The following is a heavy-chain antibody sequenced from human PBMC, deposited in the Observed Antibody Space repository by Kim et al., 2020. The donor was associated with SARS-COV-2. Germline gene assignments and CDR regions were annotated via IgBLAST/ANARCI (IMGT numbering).Heavy chain of an antibody. Sequence: ASVKVSCKASGYTFTAYYLHWVRQAPGQGLEWMGWIKSNSGATTYAHNFQGRVTITRDTSISTVYMELTSLTSDDTALYYCSREDFWGQGTLVTVSS. V-gene: IGHV1-2*07. J-gene: IGHJ4*02. CDR2: IKSNSGAT. CDR3: SREDF. CDR1: GYTFTAYY.